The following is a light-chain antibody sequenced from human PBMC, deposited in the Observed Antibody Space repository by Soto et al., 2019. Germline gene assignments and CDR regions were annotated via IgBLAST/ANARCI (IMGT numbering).Light chain of an antibody. V-gene: IGLV2-14*01. CDR3: SSYTSSKTLV. Sequence: QSVLTQPASVSGSPGQSITISCTGTSSDVGGYNYVSWYQQHPGKAPKVMIFEVAKRPSGVSNRFSGSKSGNTASLTISGLQAEDEAHYYCSSYTSSKTLVFGGGTKLTVL. J-gene: IGLJ2*01. CDR1: SSDVGGYNY. CDR2: EVA.